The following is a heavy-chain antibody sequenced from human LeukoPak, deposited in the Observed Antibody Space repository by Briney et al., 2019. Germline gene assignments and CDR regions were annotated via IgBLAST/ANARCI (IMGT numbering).Heavy chain of an antibody. V-gene: IGHV4-61*01. CDR2: IFNSGSS. D-gene: IGHD3-16*01. J-gene: IGHJ3*02. CDR3: ARGVGGVREGFDI. CDR1: GGSVSSESYH. Sequence: PSETLSLTCTVSGGSVSSESYHWSWIRQPPGKGLEWIAYIFNSGSSNYNPSLKSRVAISVDTSKNQFSRKLNSMTAADTAQYHCARGVGGVREGFDIWGQGTMVTVSS.